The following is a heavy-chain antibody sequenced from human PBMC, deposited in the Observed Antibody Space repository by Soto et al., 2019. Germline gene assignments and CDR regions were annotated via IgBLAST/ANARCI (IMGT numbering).Heavy chain of an antibody. V-gene: IGHV4-34*01. CDR3: ARIRSNYYGSGSYYNWFDP. Sequence: QVQLQQWGAGLLKPSETLSLTCAVYGGSFSGYYWSWIRQPPGKGLEWIGEINHSGSTNYNPSLKSRVTISVDTSKNQFSLKLSSVTAADTAVYYCARIRSNYYGSGSYYNWFDPGGQGTLVTVSS. D-gene: IGHD3-10*01. J-gene: IGHJ5*02. CDR1: GGSFSGYY. CDR2: INHSGST.